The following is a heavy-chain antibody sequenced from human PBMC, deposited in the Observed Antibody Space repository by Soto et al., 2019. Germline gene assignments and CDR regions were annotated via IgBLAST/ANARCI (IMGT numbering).Heavy chain of an antibody. CDR1: GYSFTSYW. V-gene: IGHV5-10-1*01. J-gene: IGHJ3*02. CDR3: ATAYVYDFENSNYYRDAFDI. CDR2: IDPSDSYT. D-gene: IGHD3-22*01. Sequence: GESLKISCKGSGYSFTSYWISWVRQMPGKGLEWMGRIDPSDSYTNYSPSFQGHVTISADKSISTAYLQWSSLKASDTAMYYCATAYVYDFENSNYYRDAFDIWGQGTLVTVSS.